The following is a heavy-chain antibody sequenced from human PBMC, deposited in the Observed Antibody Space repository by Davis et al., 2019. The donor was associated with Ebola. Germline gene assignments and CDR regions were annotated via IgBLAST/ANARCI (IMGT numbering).Heavy chain of an antibody. Sequence: MPSETLSLTCTVSGGSISSSSYYWSWIRQPPGKGLEWIGEINHSGSTNYSPSLKSRVTISVDTSKNQFALKLNSVTAADTAVYYCARVRHYRDSGSFSDYWGQGTLVTVSS. CDR1: GGSISSSSYY. V-gene: IGHV4-39*06. CDR2: INHSGST. D-gene: IGHD3-10*01. CDR3: ARVRHYRDSGSFSDY. J-gene: IGHJ4*02.